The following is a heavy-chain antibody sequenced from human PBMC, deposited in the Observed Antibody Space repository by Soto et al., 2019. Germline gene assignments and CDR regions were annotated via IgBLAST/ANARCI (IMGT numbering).Heavy chain of an antibody. Sequence: PSETLSLTCTVSGGSISSGGYYWSWIRQHPGKGLEWIGYIYYSGITYYNPSLKSRVTISVDTSKNQFSLKLSSVTAADTAVYYCARVLEYDSSGYYWFDPWGQGTLVTVSS. CDR3: ARVLEYDSSGYYWFDP. CDR1: GGSISSGGYY. D-gene: IGHD3-22*01. CDR2: IYYSGIT. J-gene: IGHJ5*02. V-gene: IGHV4-31*03.